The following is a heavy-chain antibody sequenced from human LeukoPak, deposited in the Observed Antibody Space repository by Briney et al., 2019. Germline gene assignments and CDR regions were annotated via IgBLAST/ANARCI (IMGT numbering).Heavy chain of an antibody. Sequence: PGGSLRLSCAASGFTFSSYEMNWVRQAPGKGLEWVSYISSSGSTIYYADSVKGRFTISRDNAKNSLYLQMNSLRAEDTAVYYCARTGYSSGWSAYFDYWGQGTLVTVSS. D-gene: IGHD6-19*01. CDR2: ISSSGSTI. V-gene: IGHV3-48*03. CDR1: GFTFSSYE. CDR3: ARTGYSSGWSAYFDY. J-gene: IGHJ4*02.